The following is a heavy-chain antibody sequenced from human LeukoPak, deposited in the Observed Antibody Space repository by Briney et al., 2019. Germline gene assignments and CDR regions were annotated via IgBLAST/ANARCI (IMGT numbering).Heavy chain of an antibody. CDR3: ASGGPYYYGSGSYPH. J-gene: IGHJ4*02. Sequence: SETLSLTCPVSDYSIRNYFWGWIRQPPGKGLEWIGSIYYSGSTYYNPSLKSRVTISVDTSKNQFSLKLSSVTAADTAVYYCASGGPYYYGSGSYPHWGQGTLVTVSS. CDR2: IYYSGST. CDR1: DYSIRNYF. D-gene: IGHD3-10*01. V-gene: IGHV4-39*01.